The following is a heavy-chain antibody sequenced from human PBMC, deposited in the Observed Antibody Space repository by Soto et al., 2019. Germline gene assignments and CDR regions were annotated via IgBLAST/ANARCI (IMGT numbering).Heavy chain of an antibody. J-gene: IGHJ2*01. CDR2: ISYDGSNK. CDR1: GFTFSSYA. V-gene: IGHV3-30-3*01. Sequence: QVQLVESGGGVVQPGRSLRLSCAASGFTFSSYAMHWVRQVPGKGLEWVAVISYDGSNKYYADSVKGLFTISRDNSKNTLYRQMNSLIAEDTVVYYCARPLWRDDYNWVSFDLRGRGTLVTVSS. D-gene: IGHD4-4*01. CDR3: ARPLWRDDYNWVSFDL.